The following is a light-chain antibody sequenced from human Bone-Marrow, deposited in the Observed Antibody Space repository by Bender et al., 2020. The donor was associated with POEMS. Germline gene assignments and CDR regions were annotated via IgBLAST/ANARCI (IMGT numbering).Light chain of an antibody. Sequence: QSALTQPASVSGSPGQSIIISCTGTDSDVGAFNLVSWYQRHPTKAPKVLVYEGSKRPSGVSNRFSGSRSGNTASLTISGLQPEDEADYYCSSYTDNTTPVVFGGGTTLTVL. CDR1: DSDVGAFNL. J-gene: IGLJ2*01. CDR2: EGS. V-gene: IGLV2-14*02. CDR3: SSYTDNTTPVV.